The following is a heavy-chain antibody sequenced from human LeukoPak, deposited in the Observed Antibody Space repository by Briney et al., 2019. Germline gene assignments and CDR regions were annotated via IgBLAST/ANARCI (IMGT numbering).Heavy chain of an antibody. D-gene: IGHD2-21*02. Sequence: GGSLRLSCAASGFTFNNYGMHWVRQAPGKGLEWVAVISYDGSNKFYADSVKCRLTISRDNSKNTLYLQMNSLRAEDKAVYYCASGDFEFDFDYWGQGTLVTVSS. CDR3: ASGDFEFDFDY. CDR1: GFTFNNYG. J-gene: IGHJ4*02. CDR2: ISYDGSNK. V-gene: IGHV3-30*03.